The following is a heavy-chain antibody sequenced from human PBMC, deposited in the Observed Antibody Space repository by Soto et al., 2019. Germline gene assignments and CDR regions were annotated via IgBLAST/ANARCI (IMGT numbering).Heavy chain of an antibody. J-gene: IGHJ4*02. CDR1: GGTFSGHA. V-gene: IGHV1-69*06. CDR3: ARGPNWGYRFDS. Sequence: QVQLVQSGAEVKKPGSSVKVSCEASGGTFSGHAISWVRQAPGQGPEWMGGLIPLFGTTQHAQNFQDRLTITADKSTSTAYMELTSLRLEATAIYYCARGPNWGYRFDSWGQGTLVTVSS. D-gene: IGHD7-27*01. CDR2: LIPLFGTT.